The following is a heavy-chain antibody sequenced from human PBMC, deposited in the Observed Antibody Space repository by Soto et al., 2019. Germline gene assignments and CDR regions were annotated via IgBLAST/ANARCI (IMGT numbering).Heavy chain of an antibody. CDR3: AREKVDYYDSSGYYYVSRPADAFDI. V-gene: IGHV1-2*04. D-gene: IGHD3-22*01. CDR2: INPNSGGT. CDR1: GYTFTGYY. J-gene: IGHJ3*02. Sequence: ASVKVSCKASGYTFTGYYMHWVRQAPGQGLEWMRWINPNSGGTNYAQKFQGWVTMTRDTSISTAYMELSRLRSDDTAVYYCAREKVDYYDSSGYYYVSRPADAFDIWGQGTMVTVSS.